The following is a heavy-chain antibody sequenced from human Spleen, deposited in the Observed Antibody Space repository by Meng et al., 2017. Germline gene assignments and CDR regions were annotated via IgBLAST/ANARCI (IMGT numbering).Heavy chain of an antibody. D-gene: IGHD3-3*01. J-gene: IGHJ5*02. V-gene: IGHV4-39*07. CDR3: ARAYDRSTFDP. CDR2: IYYSGST. Sequence: SETLSLTCTVSGGSISSSSYYWGWIRQPPGKGLEWIGSIYYSGSTYYNPSLKSRVTISVDTSKNQFSLKLSSVTAADTAVYYCARAYDRSTFDPCGQGSLVAFSS. CDR1: GGSISSSSYY.